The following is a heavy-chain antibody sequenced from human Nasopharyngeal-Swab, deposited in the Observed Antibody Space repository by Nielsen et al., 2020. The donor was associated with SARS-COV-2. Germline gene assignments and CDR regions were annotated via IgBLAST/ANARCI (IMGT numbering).Heavy chain of an antibody. J-gene: IGHJ4*02. D-gene: IGHD3-3*01. CDR3: ATQSAVFGVVTYYYIDY. CDR1: GYRFTSYW. CDR2: IDPSDSYT. V-gene: IGHV5-10-1*01. Sequence: GESLKISCKGSGYRFTSYWITWVRQMPGKGLEWMGTIDPSDSYTNYSPSLEGHVTISADTSTSTAYLQWSSLKASDTAMYYYATQSAVFGVVTYYYIDYWGQGTVVTVSS.